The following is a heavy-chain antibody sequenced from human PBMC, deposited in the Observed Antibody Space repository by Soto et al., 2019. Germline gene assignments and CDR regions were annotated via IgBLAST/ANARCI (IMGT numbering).Heavy chain of an antibody. J-gene: IGHJ3*01. CDR2: VHHTGKT. CDR1: GGSITSGGFS. D-gene: IGHD2-15*01. Sequence: QVQLKESGSGLVKPAQTLSLTCAVYGGSITSGGFSWSWIRQPPGKGLEWIGYVHHTGKTDYHPSLGSRVTISLVRSRNPFSLNLTSVTAADTATYYCAKECGGTCLDAFDVWGPGTTVIVSS. CDR3: AKECGGTCLDAFDV. V-gene: IGHV4-30-2*01.